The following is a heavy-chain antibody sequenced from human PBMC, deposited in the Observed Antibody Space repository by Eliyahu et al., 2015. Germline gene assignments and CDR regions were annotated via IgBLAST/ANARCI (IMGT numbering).Heavy chain of an antibody. V-gene: IGHV3-21*01. Sequence: EVQLVESGGGLVKXXGSLXLSCAASGFTFDSYFINWVRQAPGKGLEWVSSLSGGGDHVYYADSLRGRFTISRDNARNSLYLQMDSLRAEDTAVYYCARENGDQAFDFWGQGTMVTVSS. D-gene: IGHD3-10*01. CDR2: LSGGGDHV. CDR1: GFTFDSYF. J-gene: IGHJ3*01. CDR3: ARENGDQAFDF.